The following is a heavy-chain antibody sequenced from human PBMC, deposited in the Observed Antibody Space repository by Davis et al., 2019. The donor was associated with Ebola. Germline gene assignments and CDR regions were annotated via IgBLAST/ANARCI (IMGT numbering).Heavy chain of an antibody. Sequence: PSGTLSLTCSVSGGSITSGGYYWSWIRQLPGKGLEWIGYIFHNGNTNYNPSLESRVTISIDTSKNRFSLKLSSVTAADTALYYCARDSSGDAFDMWGQGTMVTVSS. CDR1: GGSITSGGYY. J-gene: IGHJ3*02. V-gene: IGHV4-31*03. CDR2: IFHNGNT. CDR3: ARDSSGDAFDM.